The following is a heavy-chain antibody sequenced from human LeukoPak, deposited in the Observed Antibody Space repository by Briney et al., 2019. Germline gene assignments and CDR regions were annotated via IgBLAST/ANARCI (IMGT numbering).Heavy chain of an antibody. J-gene: IGHJ4*02. D-gene: IGHD3-10*01. CDR3: ATGGLLWFGELPFYFDY. V-gene: IGHV1-2*02. CDR2: INPNSGGT. CDR1: GYTFTGYF. Sequence: ASVKVSCKASGYTFTGYFMHWVRQAPGQGLEWMGWINPNSGGTNYAQKFQGRVTMTRDTSISTAYMELSRLRSDDTAVYYCATGGLLWFGELPFYFDYWGQGTLVTVSS.